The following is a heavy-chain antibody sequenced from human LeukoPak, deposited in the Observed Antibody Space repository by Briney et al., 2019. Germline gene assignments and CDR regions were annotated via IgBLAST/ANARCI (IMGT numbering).Heavy chain of an antibody. CDR2: IIPIFGTA. J-gene: IGHJ4*02. CDR3: ASGDLYYYDSSGIYYFDY. CDR1: GGTFSSYA. Sequence: SVKVSCKASGGTFSSYAISLVRQAPGQGLEWMGGIIPIFGTANYAQKFQGRVTITADESTSTAYMELSSLRFEDTAVYYCASGDLYYYDSSGIYYFDYWGQGTLVTVSS. D-gene: IGHD3-22*01. V-gene: IGHV1-69*13.